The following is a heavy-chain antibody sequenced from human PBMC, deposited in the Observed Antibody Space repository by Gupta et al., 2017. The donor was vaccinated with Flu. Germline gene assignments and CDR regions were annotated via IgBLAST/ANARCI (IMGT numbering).Heavy chain of an antibody. CDR2: IYWDDDK. Sequence: QITLKESGPTLVKPTQTLTLTCTFSGFSLSTSGVGVGWIRQPPGKALEWLALIYWDDDKRYSPSLKSRLTITKDTSKNQVVLTMTNMDPVDTATYYCAHALGYCSGGSCSLNWFDPWGQGTLVTVSS. J-gene: IGHJ5*02. V-gene: IGHV2-5*02. CDR3: AHALGYCSGGSCSLNWFDP. D-gene: IGHD2-15*01. CDR1: GFSLSTSGVG.